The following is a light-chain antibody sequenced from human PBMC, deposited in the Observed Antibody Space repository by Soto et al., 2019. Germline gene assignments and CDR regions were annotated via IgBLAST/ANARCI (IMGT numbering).Light chain of an antibody. CDR1: QSVSSN. V-gene: IGKV3-15*01. CDR3: QQYNNWPPDRT. CDR2: GAS. J-gene: IGKJ1*01. Sequence: EIVMTQSPATLSVSPGERATISCRASQSVSSNLAWYQQKPGQAPRLLIYGASTRATGIPARFSGSGSGTEFTLTISSLRSEDFAIYFCQQYNNWPPDRTFGQGTKVEIK.